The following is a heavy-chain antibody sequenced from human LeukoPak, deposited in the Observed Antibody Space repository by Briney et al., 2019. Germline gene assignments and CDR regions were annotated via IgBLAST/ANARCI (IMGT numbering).Heavy chain of an antibody. J-gene: IGHJ4*02. CDR2: ISYDGVNI. D-gene: IGHD5-12*01. CDR3: AKVYGRDSGYDFIADY. Sequence: PGGSLRLSCAASGFTFSSYAMSWVRQAPGKGLEWVSVISYDGVNIHYADSVKGRFTISRDNSKSTLYLQMNSLRVEDAAMYYCAKVYGRDSGYDFIADYWGQGTLVTVSS. CDR1: GFTFSSYA. V-gene: IGHV3-30*18.